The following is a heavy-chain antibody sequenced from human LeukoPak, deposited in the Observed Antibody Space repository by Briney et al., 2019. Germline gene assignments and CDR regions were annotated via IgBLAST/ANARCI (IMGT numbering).Heavy chain of an antibody. Sequence: PGRSLRLSCAASGFTFDDYAMHWVRQAPGKGLEWVSGISWNSGSIGYADSVKGRFTISRDNAKNSLYLQMNSLRAEDTALYYCARTVGATTLEYFDYWGQGTLVTVSS. CDR3: ARTVGATTLEYFDY. D-gene: IGHD1-26*01. CDR1: GFTFDDYA. J-gene: IGHJ4*02. CDR2: ISWNSGSI. V-gene: IGHV3-9*01.